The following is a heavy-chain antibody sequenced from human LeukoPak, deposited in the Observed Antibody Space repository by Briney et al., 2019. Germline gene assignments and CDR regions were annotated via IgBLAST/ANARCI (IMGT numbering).Heavy chain of an antibody. V-gene: IGHV5-51*01. J-gene: IGHJ4*02. CDR3: ARGDCSGGSCYDYFDY. CDR2: IYPGDSDI. CDR1: GYSFTTYW. Sequence: GASLKISCKGSGYSFTTYWIGWVREMPGKGLEWVGIIYPGDSDIRYSPSFQGQVTISADKSISTAYLQWSSLKASDTAMYYCARGDCSGGSCYDYFDYWGEGTLVTVSS. D-gene: IGHD2-15*01.